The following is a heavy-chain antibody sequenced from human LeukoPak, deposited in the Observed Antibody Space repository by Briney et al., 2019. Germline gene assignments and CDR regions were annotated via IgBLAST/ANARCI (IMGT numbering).Heavy chain of an antibody. CDR1: GFTFSSYW. J-gene: IGHJ4*02. Sequence: QSGGSLRLSCAASGFTFSSYWMSWVRQAPGKGLEWVANIKEDGSEKYYVDSVKGRFTISRDNAKNSLYLQMNSLRAEDTAVYYCARAGVLWFGESKFDYWGQGTQVTVSS. V-gene: IGHV3-7*03. CDR3: ARAGVLWFGESKFDY. D-gene: IGHD3-10*01. CDR2: IKEDGSEK.